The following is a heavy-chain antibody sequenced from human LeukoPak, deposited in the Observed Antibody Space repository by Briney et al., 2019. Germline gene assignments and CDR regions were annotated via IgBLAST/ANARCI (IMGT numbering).Heavy chain of an antibody. Sequence: SETLSLTCTVSGGSIRSSYWSWIRQPPGKGLEWIGYTYYSGSTNYNPSLTSRVSISVDTAKNQFSLELSSVTAADTAVYYCARQIYDSSVYYYGFDPWGQGTLVTVSS. CDR1: GGSIRSSY. D-gene: IGHD3-22*01. CDR2: TYYSGST. J-gene: IGHJ5*02. V-gene: IGHV4-59*08. CDR3: ARQIYDSSVYYYGFDP.